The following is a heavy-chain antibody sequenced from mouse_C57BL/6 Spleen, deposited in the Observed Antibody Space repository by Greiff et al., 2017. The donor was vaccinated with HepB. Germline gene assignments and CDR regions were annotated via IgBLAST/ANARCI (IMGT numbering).Heavy chain of an antibody. CDR2: IYPGDGDT. V-gene: IGHV1-82*01. Sequence: QVHLKQSGPELVKPGASVKISCKASGYAFSSSWMNWVKQRPGKGLEWIGRIYPGDGDTNYNGKFKGKATLTADKSSSTAYMQLSSLTSEDSAVYFCARPAYGSSSFDVWGTGTTVTVSS. CDR3: ARPAYGSSSFDV. CDR1: GYAFSSSW. D-gene: IGHD1-1*01. J-gene: IGHJ1*03.